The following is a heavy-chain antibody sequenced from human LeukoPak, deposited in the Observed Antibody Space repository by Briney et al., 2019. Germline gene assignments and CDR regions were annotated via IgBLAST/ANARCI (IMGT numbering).Heavy chain of an antibody. CDR2: ISAYNGNT. CDR1: GYTFTSYG. J-gene: IGHJ4*02. Sequence: ATVKVSCKASGYTFTSYGISWVRQAPGQGLEWMGWISAYNGNTNYAQKLQGRVTMTTDTSTSTAYMELRSLRSDDTAVYYCARENRRWEPLPLPHFDYWGQGTLVTVSS. CDR3: ARENRRWEPLPLPHFDY. V-gene: IGHV1-18*01. D-gene: IGHD1-26*01.